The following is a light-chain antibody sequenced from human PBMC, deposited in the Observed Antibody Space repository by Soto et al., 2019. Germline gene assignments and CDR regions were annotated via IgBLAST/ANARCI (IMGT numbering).Light chain of an antibody. CDR3: QQYYSTPPT. Sequence: DIVMTQSPDSLAVSLGERATINCKSSQSVLYSSNNKNYLAWYQQKPRQPPKLLIYWASTRESGVPDRCSGSGSGTDFTLTISSLQAEDVAVYYCQQYYSTPPTFGPGTKVDIK. V-gene: IGKV4-1*01. CDR1: QSVLYSSNNKNY. CDR2: WAS. J-gene: IGKJ3*01.